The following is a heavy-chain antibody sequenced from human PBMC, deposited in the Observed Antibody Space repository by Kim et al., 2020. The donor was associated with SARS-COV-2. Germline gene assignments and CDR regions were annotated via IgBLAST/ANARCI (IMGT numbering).Heavy chain of an antibody. Sequence: ASVKVSCKASGYTFTSYAMHWVRQAPGQRLEWMGWINTGNGNTKYSQKFQGRVTITRDTSASTAYMELSSLRSEDTAVYYCASSNKVLRYFDWLLSPHFDYWGQGTLVTVSS. V-gene: IGHV1-3*04. CDR1: GYTFTSYA. D-gene: IGHD3-9*01. CDR2: INTGNGNT. J-gene: IGHJ4*02. CDR3: ASSNKVLRYFDWLLSPHFDY.